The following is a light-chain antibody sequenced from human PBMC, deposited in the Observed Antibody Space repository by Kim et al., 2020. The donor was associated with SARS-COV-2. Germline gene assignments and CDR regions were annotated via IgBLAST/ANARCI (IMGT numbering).Light chain of an antibody. Sequence: ASVGDRVTITCRASQGIFNYLNWYQQKPGKAPKLLIYDTSTLEIGVSSRFSGSGSGTDFTFTITNLQPDDVATYYCQHYRNLPLTFGGGTKLEI. CDR1: QGIFNY. V-gene: IGKV1-33*01. CDR2: DTS. CDR3: QHYRNLPLT. J-gene: IGKJ4*01.